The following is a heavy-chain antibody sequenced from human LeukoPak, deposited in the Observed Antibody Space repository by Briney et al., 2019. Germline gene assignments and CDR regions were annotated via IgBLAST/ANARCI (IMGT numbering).Heavy chain of an antibody. J-gene: IGHJ5*02. D-gene: IGHD6-6*01. CDR2: INPSGGST. V-gene: IGHV1-46*01. CDR1: GYTFTSYD. CDR3: AGGSSLSWFDP. Sequence: ASVTVSCTASGYTFTSYDMHWVRQAPGQGLEWMGIINPSGGSTSYAQKFQGRVTMTRDTSTSTVYMELSSLRAEDTAVYYCAGGSSLSWFDPWGQGTLVTVSS.